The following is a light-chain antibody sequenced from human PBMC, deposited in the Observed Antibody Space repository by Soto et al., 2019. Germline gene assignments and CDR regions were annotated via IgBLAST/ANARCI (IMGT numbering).Light chain of an antibody. Sequence: QSVLTQPPSASGTPGQRVTISCSGSSSNIGSNTVNWYQQFPGTAPKLLIYNNNQRPSGVPDRFSGSKSGTSASLAISGLQSDDEADYYCAAWDDTSKHWVFGGGAELTVL. CDR2: NNN. J-gene: IGLJ3*02. V-gene: IGLV1-44*01. CDR1: SSNIGSNT. CDR3: AAWDDTSKHWV.